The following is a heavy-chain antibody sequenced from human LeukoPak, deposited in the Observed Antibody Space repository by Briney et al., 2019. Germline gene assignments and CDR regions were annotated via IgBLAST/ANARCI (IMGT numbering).Heavy chain of an antibody. CDR2: IYYSGST. CDR3: ARGRIAVALTGAFDI. Sequence: SETLSLTCTVSGGSISSYYWSWIRQPPGKGLEWIGYIYYSGSTNYNPSLKSRVTISVDTSKNQFSLKLSSVTAADTAVYYCARGRIAVALTGAFDIWGQGTMVSVSS. D-gene: IGHD6-19*01. J-gene: IGHJ3*02. CDR1: GGSISSYY. V-gene: IGHV4-59*08.